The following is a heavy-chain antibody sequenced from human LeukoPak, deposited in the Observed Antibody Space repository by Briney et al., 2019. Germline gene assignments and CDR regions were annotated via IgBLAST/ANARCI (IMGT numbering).Heavy chain of an antibody. CDR2: INHSGST. CDR3: ASLVGATLRFDY. J-gene: IGHJ4*02. CDR1: GGSFSGYY. V-gene: IGHV4-34*01. D-gene: IGHD1-26*01. Sequence: SETLSLTCAVYGGSFSGYYRSWIRQPPGKGLEWIGEINHSGSTNYNPSLKSRVTISADTSRNHFSLKLSSVTAADTAVYYCASLVGATLRFDYWGQGTLVTVSS.